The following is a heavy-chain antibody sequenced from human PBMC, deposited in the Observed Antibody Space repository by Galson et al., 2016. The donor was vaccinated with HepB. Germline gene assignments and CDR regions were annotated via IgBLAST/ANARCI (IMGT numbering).Heavy chain of an antibody. J-gene: IGHJ4*02. V-gene: IGHV1-3*01. CDR1: GYTFRGYV. D-gene: IGHD3-10*01. CDR2: INAGNGDT. CDR3: ARDSRRWFLDY. Sequence: SVKVSCKASGYTFRGYVIQWVRQAPGQRLEWMGWINAGNGDTKYSQKFQGRVTITTDTSASTSYMELNRLRSEDTAVYFCARDSRRWFLDYWGQGSLVTVSS.